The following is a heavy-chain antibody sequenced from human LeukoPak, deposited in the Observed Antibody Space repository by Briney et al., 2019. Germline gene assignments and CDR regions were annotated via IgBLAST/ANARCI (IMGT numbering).Heavy chain of an antibody. J-gene: IGHJ4*02. CDR1: GGSINSGGYS. D-gene: IGHD4-17*01. CDR3: ARTKKVDHGDYENYFDY. CDR2: IYYSGAT. Sequence: SQTLSLTRAVSGGSINSGGYSWSWIRQPPGKGLEWIGYIYYSGATYYNPSLKSRLTISIDTSKNQFSLKLSSVTAADTAMYYCARTKKVDHGDYENYFDYWGQGTRVTVSS. V-gene: IGHV4-30-4*07.